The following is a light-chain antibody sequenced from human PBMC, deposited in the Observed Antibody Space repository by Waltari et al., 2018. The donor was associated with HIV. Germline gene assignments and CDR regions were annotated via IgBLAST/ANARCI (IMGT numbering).Light chain of an antibody. CDR3: QSFDSSLSGYV. Sequence: QSVLTQPPSVSGAPGQRVTISCTGSSSNIGAGFDVHWYQQLPGTTPKLLIYGSGTRPSGVPDRVSGSRSGSSASLAITGLQADDEADYYCQSFDSSLSGYVFGIGTKVTVL. V-gene: IGLV1-40*01. CDR1: SSNIGAGFD. CDR2: GSG. J-gene: IGLJ1*01.